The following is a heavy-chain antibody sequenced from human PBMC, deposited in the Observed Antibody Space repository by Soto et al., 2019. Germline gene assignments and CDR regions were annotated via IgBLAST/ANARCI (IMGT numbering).Heavy chain of an antibody. V-gene: IGHV5-51*01. D-gene: IGHD3-22*01. CDR1: GYSFTVHW. J-gene: IGHJ5*02. CDR2: IYPGDSEP. CDR3: ARGLSSGYYNWFDP. Sequence: GESLKISCKGSGYSFTVHWIAWVRQMPGKGLEWMGIIYPGDSEPRYSPSFQGQVTISADKSISTAYLQWSSLKASETAMYYCARGLSSGYYNWFDPWGQGTQVTVSS.